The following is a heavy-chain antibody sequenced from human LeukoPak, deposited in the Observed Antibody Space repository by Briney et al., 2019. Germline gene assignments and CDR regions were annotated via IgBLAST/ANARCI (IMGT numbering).Heavy chain of an antibody. CDR1: GFTFSSYA. Sequence: GGSLRLSCAASGFTFSSYAMSWVRQAPGKGLEWVSGFTGSGGDTYYADSVKGRFTISRDSSENMLFLEMNSLRAEDTAVYYCARLGNPSGHWDWGQGTLVTVSS. V-gene: IGHV3-23*01. J-gene: IGHJ4*02. D-gene: IGHD2-21*01. CDR2: FTGSGGDT. CDR3: ARLGNPSGHWD.